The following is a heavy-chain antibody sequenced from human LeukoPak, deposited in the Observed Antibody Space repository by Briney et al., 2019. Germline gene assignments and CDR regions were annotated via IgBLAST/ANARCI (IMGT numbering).Heavy chain of an antibody. CDR2: ISSSGSTM. D-gene: IGHD1-14*01. Sequence: PGGSLRLSCAASGFTFSSYEMNWVRQAPGKGLEWVSYISSSGSTMYYADSVKGRFTISRDNAKNSLSLQTNSLRAEDTAVYYCARSPAGANYYLDVWGKGTTVTISS. CDR3: ARSPAGANYYLDV. J-gene: IGHJ6*03. CDR1: GFTFSSYE. V-gene: IGHV3-48*03.